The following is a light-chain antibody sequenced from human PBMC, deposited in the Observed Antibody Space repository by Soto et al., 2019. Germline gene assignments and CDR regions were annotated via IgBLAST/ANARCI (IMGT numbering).Light chain of an antibody. V-gene: IGLV1-40*01. J-gene: IGLJ2*01. Sequence: QSVLTQPPSVSGAPGQRVTISCTGSSSNIGAGYDVHWYQQLPGTAPKLLIYGHSNRPSGVPDRFSGSKSGTSASLAITGFQAEDEADYYCQSYDSSLSGYVVFGGGTKLTVL. CDR1: SSNIGAGYD. CDR2: GHS. CDR3: QSYDSSLSGYVV.